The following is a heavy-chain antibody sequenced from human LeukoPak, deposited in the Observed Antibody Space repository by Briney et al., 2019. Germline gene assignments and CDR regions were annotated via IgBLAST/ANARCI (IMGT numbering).Heavy chain of an antibody. J-gene: IGHJ4*02. D-gene: IGHD3-22*01. Sequence: PGGSLRLSCAGSGFSFSSYGMHWVRQAPGKGLEWMAFIRSDGSNKYYADSVKGRFTISRDNSKNTLYLQMNSLRAEDTAVYYCARVFSASYYDSSGYLYYWGQRTLVTVSS. CDR2: IRSDGSNK. CDR1: GFSFSSYG. CDR3: ARVFSASYYDSSGYLYY. V-gene: IGHV3-30*02.